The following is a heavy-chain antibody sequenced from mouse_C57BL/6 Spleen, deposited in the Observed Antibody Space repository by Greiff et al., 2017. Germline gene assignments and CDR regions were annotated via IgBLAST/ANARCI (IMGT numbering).Heavy chain of an antibody. CDR2: ISDGGSYT. Sequence: EVKLMESGGGLVKPGGSLKLSCAASGFTFSSYAMSWVRQTPEKRLEWVATISDGGSYTYYPDNVKGRFTISRDNAKNNLYLQMSHLKSEDTAMYDCEREVPTVVAPYFDYWGQGTTLTVSS. CDR3: EREVPTVVAPYFDY. CDR1: GFTFSSYA. D-gene: IGHD1-1*01. V-gene: IGHV5-4*01. J-gene: IGHJ2*01.